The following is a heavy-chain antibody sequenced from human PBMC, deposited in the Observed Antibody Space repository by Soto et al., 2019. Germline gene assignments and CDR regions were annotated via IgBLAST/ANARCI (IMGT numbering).Heavy chain of an antibody. V-gene: IGHV4-59*08. J-gene: IGHJ5*02. D-gene: IGHD2-15*01. CDR2: MYYCGRT. Sequence: SATLALTCTGSGGSISSYYWSWIRQPPGEGLEWIGYMYYCGRTNYNPSLKSRVTISVDTSKMQVSLKLSSVTAADTAVYFCARGTPSPLIVRSSRGPWFDPWGQGTLVTVSS. CDR3: ARGTPSPLIVRSSRGPWFDP. CDR1: GGSISSYY.